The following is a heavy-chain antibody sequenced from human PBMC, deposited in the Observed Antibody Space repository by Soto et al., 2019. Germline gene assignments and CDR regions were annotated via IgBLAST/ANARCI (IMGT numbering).Heavy chain of an antibody. CDR2: ISATGGGT. V-gene: IGHV3-23*01. CDR3: AKDRRAGGNSAFYFDF. CDR1: GFKFSNYA. D-gene: IGHD3-16*01. Sequence: GGSLRLSCAASGFKFSNYAVSWVRQAPGKGLEWVSLISATGGGTYYADSVKGRFTISRDNSHNTLYLQVHSLTAEDTAVYYCAKDRRAGGNSAFYFDFWGQGAQVTVS. J-gene: IGHJ4*02.